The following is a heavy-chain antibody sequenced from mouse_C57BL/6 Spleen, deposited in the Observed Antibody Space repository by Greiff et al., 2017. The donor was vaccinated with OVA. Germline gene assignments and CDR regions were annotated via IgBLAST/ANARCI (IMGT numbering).Heavy chain of an antibody. CDR3: ARSTRWLDYAMDY. CDR1: GYTFTDYY. CDR2: INPNNGGT. V-gene: IGHV1-26*01. Sequence: EVQLQQSGPELVKPGASVKISCKASGYTFTDYYMNWVKQSHGKSLEWIGDINPNNGGTSYNQKFKGKATLTVDKSSSTAYMELRSLTSEDSAVYYCARSTRWLDYAMDYWGQGTSVTVSS. J-gene: IGHJ4*01. D-gene: IGHD2-3*01.